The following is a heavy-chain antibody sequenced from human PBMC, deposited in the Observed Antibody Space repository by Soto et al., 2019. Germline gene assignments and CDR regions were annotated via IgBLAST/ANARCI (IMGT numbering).Heavy chain of an antibody. Sequence: PSETLCLTCTVSGGSINNHYWRWIRQPPGQGLEWIGYIYYSGSTNYNPSLKSRVTMSVDTSKNQFSLKLSSLTAADTAIYYCARASWGFDYWGQGPLVTVSS. CDR2: IYYSGST. J-gene: IGHJ4*02. V-gene: IGHV4-59*11. D-gene: IGHD2-2*01. CDR1: GGSINNHY. CDR3: ARASWGFDY.